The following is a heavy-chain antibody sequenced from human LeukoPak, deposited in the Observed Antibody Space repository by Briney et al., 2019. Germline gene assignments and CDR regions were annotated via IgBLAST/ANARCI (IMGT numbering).Heavy chain of an antibody. CDR2: ISSSSSYK. CDR3: ARAPVIVMHDWYFDL. Sequence: GGSLRLSCVGSGFTFRNYSLNWVRQAPGKGLEWVSSISSSSSYKYYVDSVKGRFTISRDNAKKSLYLQMNSLRAEDTAIYYCARAPVIVMHDWYFDLWGRGTLVTVSS. V-gene: IGHV3-21*01. D-gene: IGHD3-22*01. J-gene: IGHJ2*01. CDR1: GFTFRNYS.